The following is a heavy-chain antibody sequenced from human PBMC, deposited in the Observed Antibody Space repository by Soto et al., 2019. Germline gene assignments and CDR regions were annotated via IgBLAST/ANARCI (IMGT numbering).Heavy chain of an antibody. Sequence: GGSLRLSCAASGFTFSSYAMSWVRQAPGKGLEWVSAISGSGGSTYYADSVKGRFTISRDNSKNTLYLQMNSLRAEDTAVYYCAKFAPFVVVVAATLAFDIWGQGTMVTVSS. CDR2: ISGSGGST. D-gene: IGHD2-15*01. CDR1: GFTFSSYA. J-gene: IGHJ3*02. CDR3: AKFAPFVVVVAATLAFDI. V-gene: IGHV3-23*01.